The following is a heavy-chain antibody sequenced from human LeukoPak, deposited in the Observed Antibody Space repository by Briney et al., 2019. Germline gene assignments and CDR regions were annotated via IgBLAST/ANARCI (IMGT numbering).Heavy chain of an antibody. CDR2: INTDGSST. CDR1: GFTFSTYW. V-gene: IGHV3-74*03. CDR3: ARGGPRRGAYFDY. J-gene: IGHJ4*02. Sequence: PGGSLRLSCAASGFTFSTYWMNWVRQAPGKALVWVSRINTDGSSTTYADSVKGRFTISRDNAKNTLYLQMNSLRAEDTAVYYCARGGPRRGAYFDYWGQGTLVTVSS.